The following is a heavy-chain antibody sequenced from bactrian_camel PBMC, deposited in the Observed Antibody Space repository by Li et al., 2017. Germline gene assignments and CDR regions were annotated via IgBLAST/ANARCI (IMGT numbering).Heavy chain of an antibody. D-gene: IGHD3*01. CDR2: IKSDGPT. V-gene: IGHV3S53*01. J-gene: IGHJ4*01. CDR3: TTDLVLCCPLGGICTVRDNV. CDR1: GGGRCRFD. Sequence: HVQLVESGGGSVQARGSLRLSCVADGGGRCRFDISWYRQAPGKEREFVSQIKSDGPTEYADSAKGRFAISQDLDKNIVYLQMNNLKPEDTAMYYCTTDLVLCCPLGGICTVRDNVWGQGTQVTVS.